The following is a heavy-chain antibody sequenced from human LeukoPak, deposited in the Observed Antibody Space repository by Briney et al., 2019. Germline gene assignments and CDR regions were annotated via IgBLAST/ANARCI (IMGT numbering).Heavy chain of an antibody. Sequence: GGSLRLSCAASGFAFSSYAVHWVRQAPGKGLECVAVISHDGSKKYYADFVKGRFTISRDNSKNTLYLHMNSLIPEDTAVYFCAKDWKFYYVSGSFFPDNWGQGTLVTDSS. CDR3: AKDWKFYYVSGSFFPDN. J-gene: IGHJ4*02. D-gene: IGHD3-10*01. CDR2: ISHDGSKK. CDR1: GFAFSSYA. V-gene: IGHV3-30-3*01.